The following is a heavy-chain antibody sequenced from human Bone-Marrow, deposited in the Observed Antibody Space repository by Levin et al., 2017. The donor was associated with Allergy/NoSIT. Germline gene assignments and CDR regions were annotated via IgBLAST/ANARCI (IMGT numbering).Heavy chain of an antibody. V-gene: IGHV3-23*01. CDR1: GFTFSISG. J-gene: IGHJ4*02. Sequence: LSLTCAASGFTFSISGMTWVRQAPGKGLEWVSGISGTGDSTYYADSVKGRLTISRDNSKNTLYLQMNSLRAEDTAVYYCAKASGSYYFDYWGQGTLVTVSS. D-gene: IGHD7-27*01. CDR3: AKASGSYYFDY. CDR2: ISGTGDST.